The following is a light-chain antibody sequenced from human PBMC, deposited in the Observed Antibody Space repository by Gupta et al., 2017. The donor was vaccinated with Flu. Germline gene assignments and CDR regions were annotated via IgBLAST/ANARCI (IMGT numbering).Light chain of an antibody. CDR3: AAWDDSLNDQEV. Sequence: NIGSCTVNCYRHYPGTGPKLLILRTGQRTSGVPVRFSASKSGTSASLALSGLQSEDEADYYCAAWDDSLNDQEVFGTGTKVTVL. V-gene: IGLV1-44*01. CDR1: NIGSCT. CDR2: RTG. J-gene: IGLJ1*01.